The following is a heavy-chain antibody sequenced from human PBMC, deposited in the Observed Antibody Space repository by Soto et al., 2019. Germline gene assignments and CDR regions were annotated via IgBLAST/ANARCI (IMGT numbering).Heavy chain of an antibody. CDR3: ARPHPHPYYFDY. CDR2: IYYSGST. Sequence: QLQLQESGPGLVKPSETLSLTCTVSGGSISSSSYYWGWIRQPPGKGLEWIGSIYYSGSTYYNPSLQSRVTISVDTSKNQFSLKLSSVTAADTAVYYCARPHPHPYYFDYWGQGTLVTVSS. V-gene: IGHV4-39*01. J-gene: IGHJ4*02. CDR1: GGSISSSSYY.